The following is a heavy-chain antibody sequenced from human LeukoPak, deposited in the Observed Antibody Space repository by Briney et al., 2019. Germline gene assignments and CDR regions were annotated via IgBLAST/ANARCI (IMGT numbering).Heavy chain of an antibody. J-gene: IGHJ4*02. Sequence: GGSLRLSCAASGFTFSSYGMHWVRQAPGKGLEWVAVISYDGSNKYYADSVKGRFTISRDNSKNTLYLQMNSLRAEDTAVYYCAKEMLGYCSGGSCFIGGYWGQGTLVTVSS. V-gene: IGHV3-30*18. CDR2: ISYDGSNK. CDR3: AKEMLGYCSGGSCFIGGY. CDR1: GFTFSSYG. D-gene: IGHD2-15*01.